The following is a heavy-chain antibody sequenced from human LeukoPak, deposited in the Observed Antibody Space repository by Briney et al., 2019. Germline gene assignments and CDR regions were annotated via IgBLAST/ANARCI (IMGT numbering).Heavy chain of an antibody. V-gene: IGHV3-23*01. Sequence: GGALRLSCAASGFTFSSYAMSWVRQARGKGLEWVSAISGSGGSTYYADSVKGRFTISRDNSKNALYLQMNSLRAEDTAVYYCAKDEGGAPDCRWGQGTLVTVSS. D-gene: IGHD1-26*01. CDR3: AKDEGGAPDCR. J-gene: IGHJ4*02. CDR1: GFTFSSYA. CDR2: ISGSGGST.